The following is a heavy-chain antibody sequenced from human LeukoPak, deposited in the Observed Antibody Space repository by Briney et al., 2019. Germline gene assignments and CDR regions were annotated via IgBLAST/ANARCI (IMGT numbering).Heavy chain of an antibody. J-gene: IGHJ4*02. D-gene: IGHD6-13*01. CDR1: GFTFSSYE. CDR2: ISSGGGTI. Sequence: AGGSLRLSCAASGFTFSSYEMNWVRQAPGKGLEWVSSISSGGGTIYYADSVKGRFTISRDNAKNSLYLQMNSLRAEDTAVYYCARGSASSCWGQGTLVTVSS. V-gene: IGHV3-48*03. CDR3: ARGSASSC.